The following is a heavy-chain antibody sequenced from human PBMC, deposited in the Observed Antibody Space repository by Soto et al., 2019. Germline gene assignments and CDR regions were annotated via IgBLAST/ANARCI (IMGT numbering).Heavy chain of an antibody. D-gene: IGHD3-3*01. J-gene: IGHJ4*02. Sequence: GGSLRLSCAASGFTVSSNYMSWVRQAPGKGLEWVSVIYSGGSTYYADSVKGRFTISRDNSKNTLYLQMNSLRAEDTAVYYCARDDDFWSGYLVYWGQGTLVTVSS. V-gene: IGHV3-66*01. CDR3: ARDDDFWSGYLVY. CDR2: IYSGGST. CDR1: GFTVSSNY.